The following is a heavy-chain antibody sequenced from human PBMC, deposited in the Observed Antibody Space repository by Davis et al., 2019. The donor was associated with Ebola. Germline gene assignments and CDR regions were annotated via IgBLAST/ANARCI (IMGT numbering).Heavy chain of an antibody. V-gene: IGHV3-21*04. Sequence: GGSLRLSCAASGFTFSSYSMNWVRQAPGKGLEWVSSISSSGSTIYYADSVKGRFTISRDNAKNSLYLQMNSLRAEDTAVYYCASVVVGATIHWGQGTLVTVSS. CDR1: GFTFSSYS. CDR3: ASVVVGATIH. D-gene: IGHD1-26*01. J-gene: IGHJ4*02. CDR2: ISSSGSTI.